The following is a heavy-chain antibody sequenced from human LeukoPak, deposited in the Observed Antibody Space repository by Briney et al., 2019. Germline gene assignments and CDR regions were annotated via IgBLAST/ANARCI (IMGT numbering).Heavy chain of an antibody. V-gene: IGHV4-59*01. CDR3: ARGLEKGDDAFDI. J-gene: IGHJ3*02. D-gene: IGHD1-1*01. CDR2: IYYSGST. Sequence: PSETLSLTXTVSGGSISSYYWSWIRQPPGKGLEWIGYIYYSGSTNYNPSLKSRVTISVDTSKNQFSLKLSSVTAADTAVYYCARGLEKGDDAFDIWGQGTMVTVSS. CDR1: GGSISSYY.